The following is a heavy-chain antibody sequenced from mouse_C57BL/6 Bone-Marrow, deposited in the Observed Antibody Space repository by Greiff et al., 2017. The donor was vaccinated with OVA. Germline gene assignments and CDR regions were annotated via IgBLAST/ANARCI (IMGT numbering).Heavy chain of an antibody. CDR2: ISAGGSYT. J-gene: IGHJ2*01. V-gene: IGHV5-4*01. Sequence: EVQLVESGGGLVKPGGSLKLSCAASGFTFSSYAMSWVRQTPEKRLEWVATISAGGSYTYYPDNVKGRFTISRYNAKNNLYLQMGHLKSEDTAMYYCARYSSYEWDYWGQGTTLTVSS. CDR3: ARYSSYEWDY. CDR1: GFTFSSYA. D-gene: IGHD1-1*01.